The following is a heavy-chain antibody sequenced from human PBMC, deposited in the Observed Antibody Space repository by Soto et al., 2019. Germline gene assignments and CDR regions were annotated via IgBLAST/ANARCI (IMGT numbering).Heavy chain of an antibody. Sequence: ASVKVSCKASGYTFTSYGISWVRQAPGQGLEWMGWISAYNGNTNYAQKLQGRVTMITDTSTSTAYMELRSLRSDDTAVYYCARETSQGFLEWLYHSRQALYYGMDVWGQGTTVTVSS. CDR2: ISAYNGNT. J-gene: IGHJ6*02. D-gene: IGHD3-3*01. V-gene: IGHV1-18*04. CDR3: ARETSQGFLEWLYHSRQALYYGMDV. CDR1: GYTFTSYG.